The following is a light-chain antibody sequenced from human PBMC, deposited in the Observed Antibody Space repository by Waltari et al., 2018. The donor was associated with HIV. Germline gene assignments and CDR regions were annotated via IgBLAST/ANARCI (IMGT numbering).Light chain of an antibody. Sequence: SYELTQTPSVSLPPGQTDKIMCSGDALPKNYVYWYQQKAGQAPVTIIFQDPKRPSDIPARVSASRAGTTATLTSSGVQAEDEADYFCQSAHNSDVIFGGGTKLTVL. CDR3: QSAHNSDVI. CDR2: QDP. J-gene: IGLJ2*01. V-gene: IGLV3-25*03. CDR1: ALPKNY.